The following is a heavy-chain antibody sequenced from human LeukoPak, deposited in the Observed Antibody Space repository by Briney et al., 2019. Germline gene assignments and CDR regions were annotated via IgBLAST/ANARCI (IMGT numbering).Heavy chain of an antibody. CDR1: GFTFSSHW. D-gene: IGHD4-17*01. J-gene: IGHJ2*01. CDR2: IKQDGSEK. V-gene: IGHV3-7*03. Sequence: GGSLRLSCEASGFTFSSHWMSWVRQAPGKGLEWVAIIKQDGSEKDYVDSVTGRFTISRDNAKNSLYLQMNSLRAEDTALYYCAKETLPYGDYDWYFDLWGRGTLVTVSS. CDR3: AKETLPYGDYDWYFDL.